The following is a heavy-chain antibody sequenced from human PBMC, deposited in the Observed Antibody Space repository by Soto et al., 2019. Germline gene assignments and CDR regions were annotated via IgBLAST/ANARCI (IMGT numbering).Heavy chain of an antibody. CDR1: GDSISHYY. Sequence: SETLSLTCAVSGDSISHYYWTWIRQSPGRGLEWIGYIYYSGSTTYSPSLKSRVTISVDTSKNQFSLKLSSVTAADTAVYYCARDSAAAGTRGELTYYYYYGMDVWGQGTTVTVSS. V-gene: IGHV4-59*12. CDR2: IYYSGST. J-gene: IGHJ6*02. CDR3: ARDSAAAGTRGELTYYYYYGMDV. D-gene: IGHD6-13*01.